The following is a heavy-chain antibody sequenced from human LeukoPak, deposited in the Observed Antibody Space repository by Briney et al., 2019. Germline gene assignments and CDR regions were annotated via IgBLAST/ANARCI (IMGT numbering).Heavy chain of an antibody. D-gene: IGHD2-15*01. J-gene: IGHJ4*02. CDR1: GGSISSYY. Sequence: SETLSLTCTVSGGSISSYYWSWIRRPAGKGLEWIGRIYTSGSTNYNPSLKSRVTMSVDTSKNQFSLKLSSVTAADTAVYYCAREDCSGGSCYLSYWGQGTLVTVSS. CDR3: AREDCSGGSCYLSY. CDR2: IYTSGST. V-gene: IGHV4-4*07.